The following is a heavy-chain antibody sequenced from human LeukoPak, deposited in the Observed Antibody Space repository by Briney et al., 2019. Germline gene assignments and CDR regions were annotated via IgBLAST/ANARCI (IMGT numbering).Heavy chain of an antibody. CDR2: IIPIFGTA. V-gene: IGHV1-69*01. D-gene: IGHD3-22*01. Sequence: GGSLRLSCAASGFTFTSYGMSWVRQAPGQGLEWMGGIIPIFGTANYAQKFQGRVTITADESTSTAYMELSSLRSEDTAVYYCARVRYYDSSGQTDLYFDYWGQGTLVTVSS. CDR3: ARVRYYDSSGQTDLYFDY. CDR1: GFTFTSYG. J-gene: IGHJ4*02.